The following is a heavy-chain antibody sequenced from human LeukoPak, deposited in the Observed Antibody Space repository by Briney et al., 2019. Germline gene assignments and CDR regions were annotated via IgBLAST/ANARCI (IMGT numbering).Heavy chain of an antibody. CDR3: ARGTAVAGSPAGAD. J-gene: IGHJ4*02. CDR1: GGSFSGYY. Sequence: SETLSLTCAVYGGSFSGYYWSWIRQPPGKGLEWIGEINHSGSTNYNPSLKSRVTISVDTSKNQFSLKLSSVTAADTAVYYCARGTAVAGSPAGADWGQGTLVTVSS. V-gene: IGHV4-34*01. D-gene: IGHD6-19*01. CDR2: INHSGST.